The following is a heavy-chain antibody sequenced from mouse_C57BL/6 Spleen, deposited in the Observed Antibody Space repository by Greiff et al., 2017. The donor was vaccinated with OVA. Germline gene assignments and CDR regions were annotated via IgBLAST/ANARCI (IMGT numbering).Heavy chain of an antibody. V-gene: IGHV1-52*01. CDR3: ARYEGAMDY. J-gene: IGHJ4*01. D-gene: IGHD2-3*01. CDR2: IDPSDSET. CDR1: GYTFTSYW. Sequence: QVRLQQPGAELVRPGSSVKLSCKASGYTFTSYWMHWVKQRPIQGLEWIGNIDPSDSETHYNQKFKDKATLTVDKSSSTAYMQLSSLTSEDSAVYYCARYEGAMDYWGQGTSVTVSS.